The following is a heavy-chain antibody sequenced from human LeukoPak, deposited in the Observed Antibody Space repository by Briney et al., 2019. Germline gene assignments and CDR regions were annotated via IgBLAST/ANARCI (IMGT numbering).Heavy chain of an antibody. CDR3: ARDDCSGGSCYRT. CDR2: INPNSGGT. V-gene: IGHV1-2*02. CDR1: GYTFTSYY. D-gene: IGHD2-15*01. Sequence: ASVKVSCKASGYTFTSYYMHWVRQAPGQGPEWMGWINPNSGGTKYAEKFQGRVTMTRDTSISTAYMEVGRLTSDDTAVYYCARDDCSGGSCYRTWGQGTLVTVSS. J-gene: IGHJ4*02.